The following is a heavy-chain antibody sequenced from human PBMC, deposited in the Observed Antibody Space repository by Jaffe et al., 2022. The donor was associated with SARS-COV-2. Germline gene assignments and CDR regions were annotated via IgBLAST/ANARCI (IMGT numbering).Heavy chain of an antibody. V-gene: IGHV3-48*01. J-gene: IGHJ4*03. CDR2: ISSSSSPI. CDR3: ARDRSSGGSCCYDS. CDR1: GFSFSTYS. D-gene: IGHD2-15*01. Sequence: EVHLVESGGGLVQPGGSLRLSCTDSGFSFSTYSMNWVRQAPGKGLEWVSYISSSSSPIFYADSVKGRFTISRDNAKNSLYLQMDSLRAEDTAVYYCARDRSSGGSCCYDSWGQGTLVTVSS.